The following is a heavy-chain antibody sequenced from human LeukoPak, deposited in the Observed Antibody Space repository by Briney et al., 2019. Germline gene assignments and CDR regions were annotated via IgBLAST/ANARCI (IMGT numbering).Heavy chain of an antibody. CDR1: GGSISSGDYY. D-gene: IGHD3-22*01. CDR3: ARDSRLDSSGYYAFFDY. CDR2: IYYSGST. V-gene: IGHV4-30-4*01. Sequence: PSQTLSLTCTVSGGSISSGDYYWSWIRQPPGKGLEWIGYIYYSGSTYYNPSLKSRVTISVDTSKNQFSLKLSSVTAADTAVYYCARDSRLDSSGYYAFFDYWGQGTLVTVSS. J-gene: IGHJ4*02.